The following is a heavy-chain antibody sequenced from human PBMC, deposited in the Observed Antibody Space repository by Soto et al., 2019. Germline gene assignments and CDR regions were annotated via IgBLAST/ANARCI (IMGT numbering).Heavy chain of an antibody. D-gene: IGHD3-3*01. CDR2: ISWNSGSI. V-gene: IGHV3-9*01. Sequence: GGSLRLSCAASGFTFDDYAMHWVRQAPGKGLEWVSGISWNSGSIGYADSVKGRFTISRDNAKNSLYLQMNSLRAEDTALYYCAKEYYDFWSGYAASWFDPWGQGTLVTVSS. CDR3: AKEYYDFWSGYAASWFDP. J-gene: IGHJ5*02. CDR1: GFTFDDYA.